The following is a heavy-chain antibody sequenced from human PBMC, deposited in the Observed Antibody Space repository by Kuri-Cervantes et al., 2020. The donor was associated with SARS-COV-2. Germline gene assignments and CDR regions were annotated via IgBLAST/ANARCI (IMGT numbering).Heavy chain of an antibody. CDR1: GYTLTELS. D-gene: IGHD4-17*01. CDR2: FDPEDGET. V-gene: IGHV1-24*01. J-gene: IGHJ6*02. CDR3: ATSPVVYGDPIPYYYYYGMDV. Sequence: ASVKVSCKISGYTLTELSMHWVRQAPGKGLGWMGGFDPEDGETTYAQKFQGRVTMTEDTSTDTAYVELSSLRSEDTAVYYCATSPVVYGDPIPYYYYYGMDVWGQGTTVTVSS.